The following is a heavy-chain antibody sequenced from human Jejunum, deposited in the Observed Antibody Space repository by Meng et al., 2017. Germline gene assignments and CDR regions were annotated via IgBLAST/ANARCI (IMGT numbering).Heavy chain of an antibody. CDR1: GFTFSSYA. Sequence: GESLKISCAASGFTFSSYAMHWVRQAPGKGLEWVAVIWSDGSNKYNADSVKGRFTISRDNSKNTLYLQMNSLRAEDTAVYYCARETSSTSWDMDVWGQGTTVTVSS. V-gene: IGHV3-33*01. D-gene: IGHD6-19*01. CDR2: IWSDGSNK. CDR3: ARETSSTSWDMDV. J-gene: IGHJ6*02.